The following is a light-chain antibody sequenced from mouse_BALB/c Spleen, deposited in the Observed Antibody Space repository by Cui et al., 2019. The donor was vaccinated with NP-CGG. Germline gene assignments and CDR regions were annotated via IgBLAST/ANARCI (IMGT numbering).Light chain of an antibody. CDR1: TGAVTTSNY. V-gene: IGLV1*01. J-gene: IGLJ1*01. Sequence: QAVVSHPSALTTSPGETVTLTCRSSTGAVTTSNYANWLQEKPDHLFTGLIGGTNNRAPGVPARFSGSLIGDKAALTITGAQTEDEAIYFCTLWYSNHWVFGGGTKLTVL. CDR2: GTN. CDR3: TLWYSNHWV.